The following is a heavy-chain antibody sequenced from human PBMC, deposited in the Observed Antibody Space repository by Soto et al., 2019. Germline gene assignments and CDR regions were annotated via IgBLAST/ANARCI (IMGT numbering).Heavy chain of an antibody. CDR3: ARGRVQLWNHAFDI. J-gene: IGHJ3*02. CDR1: GFTFSDYY. CDR2: ISSSGSTI. D-gene: IGHD5-18*01. Sequence: LRLSCAASGFTFSDYYMSWIRQAPVKGLEWVSYISSSGSTIYYADSVKGRFTISRDNAKNSLYLQMNSLRAEDTAVYYCARGRVQLWNHAFDIWGQGTMVTVSS. V-gene: IGHV3-11*01.